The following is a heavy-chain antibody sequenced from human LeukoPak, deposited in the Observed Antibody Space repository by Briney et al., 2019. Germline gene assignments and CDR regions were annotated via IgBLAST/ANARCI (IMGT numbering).Heavy chain of an antibody. Sequence: GRFTISRDNAKNSLYLQMNSLRAEDTAVYYCAKNFWSGYYRFFDYWGQGTLVTVSS. D-gene: IGHD3-3*01. CDR3: AKNFWSGYYRFFDY. J-gene: IGHJ4*02. V-gene: IGHV3-11*06.